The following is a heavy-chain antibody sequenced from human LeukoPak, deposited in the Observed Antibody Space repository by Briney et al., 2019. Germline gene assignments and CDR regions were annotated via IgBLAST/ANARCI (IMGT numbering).Heavy chain of an antibody. CDR3: ARQGTYYYDSTKFTFDS. D-gene: IGHD3-22*01. J-gene: IGHJ4*02. V-gene: IGHV4-39*01. CDR2: VFYTGNT. Sequence: SETLSLTCTVSGDSIATGIHYWGWIRHPPGKGLEWIGSVFYTGNTYYNPSLQSRITISVDTSKNQVSLKVTSVTATDTALYYCARQGTYYYDSTKFTFDSWGQGTLVTVSS. CDR1: GDSIATGIHY.